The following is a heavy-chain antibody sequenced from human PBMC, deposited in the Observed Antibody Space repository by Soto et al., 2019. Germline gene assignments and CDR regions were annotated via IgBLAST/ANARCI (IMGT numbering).Heavy chain of an antibody. V-gene: IGHV3-23*01. CDR1: GFTFSSYA. CDR3: AKDDIVGATTSY. D-gene: IGHD1-26*01. Sequence: WGSLRLSCAASGFTFSSYAMSWVRQAPGKGLEWVSAISGSGGSTYYADSVKGRFTISRDNSKNTLYLQMNSLRAEDMAVYYCAKDDIVGATTSYWGQGTLVTVSS. CDR2: ISGSGGST. J-gene: IGHJ4*02.